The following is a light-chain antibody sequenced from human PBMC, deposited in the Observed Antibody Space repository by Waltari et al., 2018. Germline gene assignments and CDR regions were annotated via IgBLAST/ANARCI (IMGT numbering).Light chain of an antibody. J-gene: IGLJ2*01. CDR3: SSYAGSNNGLV. CDR1: SSDVGGYNY. CDR2: EVS. Sequence: QSALTQPPSASGSPGQSVTISCPGTSSDVGGYNYVSWYQQHPGKAPKLMIYEVSKRPSGVPDRFSGSKSGNTASLTVSGLQAEDEADYYCSSYAGSNNGLVFGGGTKLTVL. V-gene: IGLV2-8*01.